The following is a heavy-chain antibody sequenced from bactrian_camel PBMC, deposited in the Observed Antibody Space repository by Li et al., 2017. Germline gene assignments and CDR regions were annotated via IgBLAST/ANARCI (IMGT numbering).Heavy chain of an antibody. D-gene: IGHD6*01. Sequence: HVQLVESGGGLVQPGGSLRLSCSASQFTFSNYYIGWVRQAPGKGLEWVSAITGDGYNTYYADSVSGRFTISRDNAKNTLYLQLNSLKTEDTAMYYCANRDYGGTWSGYNYWGQGTQVTVS. CDR1: QFTFSNYY. CDR3: ANRDYGGTWSGYNY. J-gene: IGHJ4*01. CDR2: ITGDGYNT. V-gene: IGHV3-2*01.